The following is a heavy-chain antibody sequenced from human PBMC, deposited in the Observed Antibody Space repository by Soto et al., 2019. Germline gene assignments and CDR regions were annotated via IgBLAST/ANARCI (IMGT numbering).Heavy chain of an antibody. CDR3: ARDMTTSTFDY. D-gene: IGHD2-2*01. CDR1: GFIFSTYS. J-gene: IGHJ4*02. CDR2: ISSSSSYI. V-gene: IGHV3-21*01. Sequence: GGSLRLSCAASGFIFSTYSMNWVRQAPGKGLEWVSSISSSSSYIYYADSVKGRFTISRDNAKNSLYLQMNSLRAEDTAVYYCARDMTTSTFDYWGQGTLVTVSS.